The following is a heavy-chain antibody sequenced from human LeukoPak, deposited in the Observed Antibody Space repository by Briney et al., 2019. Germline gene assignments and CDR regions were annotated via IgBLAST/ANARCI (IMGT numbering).Heavy chain of an antibody. Sequence: GGSLRLSCAASGFTFSSYSMNWARQAPGKGLEWVSYISSSSSTIYYADSVKGRFTISRDNAKNSLYLQMNSLRAEDTAVYYCARAVYSSGWYGYYYYYMDVWGKGTTVTISS. J-gene: IGHJ6*03. D-gene: IGHD6-19*01. CDR1: GFTFSSYS. CDR2: ISSSSSTI. CDR3: ARAVYSSGWYGYYYYYMDV. V-gene: IGHV3-48*01.